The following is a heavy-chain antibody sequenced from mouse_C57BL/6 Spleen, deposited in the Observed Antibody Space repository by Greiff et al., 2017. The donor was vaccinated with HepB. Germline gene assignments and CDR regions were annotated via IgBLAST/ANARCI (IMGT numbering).Heavy chain of an antibody. CDR2: IDPNSGGT. D-gene: IGHD1-1*01. CDR1: GYTFTSYW. Sequence: QVQLQQPGAELVKPGASVKMSCKASGYTFTSYWITWVKQRPGQGLEWIGRIDPNSGGTKYNEKFKSKATLTVDKPSSTAYMQLSSLTSEDSAVYYCARGDYYGSSFPFDYWGQGTTLTVSS. J-gene: IGHJ2*01. CDR3: ARGDYYGSSFPFDY. V-gene: IGHV1-72*01.